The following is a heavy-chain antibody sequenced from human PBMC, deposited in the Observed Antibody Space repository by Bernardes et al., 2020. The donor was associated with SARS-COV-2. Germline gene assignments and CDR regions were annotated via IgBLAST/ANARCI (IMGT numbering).Heavy chain of an antibody. CDR2: INSDGSST. J-gene: IGHJ6*02. D-gene: IGHD2-21*02. CDR3: ARAYCGGDCYTDYGMDV. V-gene: IGHV3-74*01. Sequence: GGSLRLSCAASGFTFSSYWMHWVRQAPGKGLVWVSRINSDGSSTSYADSVKGRFTISRDNAKNTLYLQMNSLRAEDTAVYYCARAYCGGDCYTDYGMDVWGQGTTVTVSS. CDR1: GFTFSSYW.